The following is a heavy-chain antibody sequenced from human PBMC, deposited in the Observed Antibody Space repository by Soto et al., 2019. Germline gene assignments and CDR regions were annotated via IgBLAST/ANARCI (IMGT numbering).Heavy chain of an antibody. Sequence: QVQLVQSGAEVKKPGSSVNVSCKASGGTFNTYAINWVRQAPGQGLEWMGGLLPIFDTPIYAKKSHGRVTINADKYTNTADIDLSSQRSEDTAVYYCARVCVVLDTIHASDIWGQVTMVTVSS. V-gene: IGHV1-69*06. J-gene: IGHJ3*02. CDR3: ARVCVVLDTIHASDI. CDR1: GGTFNTYA. D-gene: IGHD5-18*01. CDR2: LLPIFDTP.